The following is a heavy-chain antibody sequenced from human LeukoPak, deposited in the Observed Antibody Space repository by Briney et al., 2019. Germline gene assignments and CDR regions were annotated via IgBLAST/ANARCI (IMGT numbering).Heavy chain of an antibody. V-gene: IGHV3-7*01. CDR3: ARFGYVAAVDV. CDR1: GFSFSAYW. J-gene: IGHJ4*02. D-gene: IGHD2-15*01. Sequence: GGSLRLSCAASGFSFSAYWMTWVRQAPGTELEWVANINPAGSETYYVDPVKGRFSISRDNAKNLVYLQMNSLRAEDTAVYHCARFGYVAAVDVWGQGTPVTVSS. CDR2: INPAGSET.